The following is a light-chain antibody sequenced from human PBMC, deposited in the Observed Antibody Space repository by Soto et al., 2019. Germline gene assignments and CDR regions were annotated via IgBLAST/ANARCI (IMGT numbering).Light chain of an antibody. CDR1: QRVSSSY. CDR3: QQYGSSPRT. J-gene: IGKJ1*01. V-gene: IGKV3-20*01. CDR2: GAS. Sequence: DIVLTQSPGTLSLSPGERATLSCRASQRVSSSYLAWYQQRPGQAPRLLIYGASSRAPGTPDRFSGSGSGTDFTLTISRLEPEDIAVYYCQQYGSSPRTFGQGTKVEIK.